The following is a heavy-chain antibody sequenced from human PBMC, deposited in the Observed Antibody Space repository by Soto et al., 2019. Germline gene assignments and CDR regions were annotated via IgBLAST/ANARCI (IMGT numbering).Heavy chain of an antibody. CDR2: INHSGST. D-gene: IGHD3-22*01. Sequence: SETLSLTCAVYGGSFSGYYWSWIRQPPGKGLEWIGEINHSGSTNYNPSLKSRVTISVDTSKNQFSLKLSSVTAADTAVYYCASWDPYYYDSSGYQYYFDYWGQGTLVTVSS. V-gene: IGHV4-34*01. CDR3: ASWDPYYYDSSGYQYYFDY. CDR1: GGSFSGYY. J-gene: IGHJ4*02.